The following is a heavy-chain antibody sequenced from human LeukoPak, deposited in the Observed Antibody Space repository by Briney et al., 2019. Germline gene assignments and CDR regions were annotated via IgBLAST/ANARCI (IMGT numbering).Heavy chain of an antibody. D-gene: IGHD2-2*01. CDR2: ISGSGGIT. CDR1: GFTFSSYA. V-gene: IGHV3-23*01. CDR3: ARSTQYHEYQLPLLSAFDI. Sequence: GGSLRLSCAASGFTFSSYAMNWVRQAPGKGLEWVSGISGSGGITYYADSVKGRFTISRDNSKNTLYLQMNSLRAEDTAVYYCARSTQYHEYQLPLLSAFDIWGQGTMVTVSS. J-gene: IGHJ3*02.